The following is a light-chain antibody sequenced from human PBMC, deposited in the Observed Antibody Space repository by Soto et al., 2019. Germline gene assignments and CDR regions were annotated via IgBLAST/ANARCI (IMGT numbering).Light chain of an antibody. Sequence: IVMTQSPATLSLSPGERATLSCTASQHVTTTYIAWYQQKFGQAPRLLIYGASTRATGPPDRFTGGGFGTDFTLTISRVDPEDFAVYYCQQYDSSFTFGGGTKVEMK. CDR3: QQYDSSFT. CDR1: QHVTTTY. V-gene: IGKV3-20*01. CDR2: GAS. J-gene: IGKJ4*01.